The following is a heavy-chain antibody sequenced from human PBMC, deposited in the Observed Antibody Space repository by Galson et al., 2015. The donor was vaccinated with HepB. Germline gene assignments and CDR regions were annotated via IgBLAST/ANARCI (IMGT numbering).Heavy chain of an antibody. D-gene: IGHD1-26*01. CDR1: GFTFSSYA. CDR2: ISYDGSNK. Sequence: SLRLSCAASGFTFSSYAMHWVRQAPGKGLEWVAVISYDGSNKYYADSVKGRFTISRDNSKNTLYLQMNSLRAEDTAVYYCARDGPDSGSYYYFDYWGQGTLVTVSS. CDR3: ARDGPDSGSYYYFDY. J-gene: IGHJ4*02. V-gene: IGHV3-30-3*01.